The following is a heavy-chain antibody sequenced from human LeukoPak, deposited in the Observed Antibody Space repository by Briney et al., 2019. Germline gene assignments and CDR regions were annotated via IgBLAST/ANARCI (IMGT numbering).Heavy chain of an antibody. J-gene: IGHJ3*02. V-gene: IGHV3-30-3*01. CDR3: ARDPGRLFGAFDI. D-gene: IGHD3-22*01. CDR2: ISYDGSNK. CDR1: GFTFSSYA. Sequence: PGGSLRLSCAASGFTFSSYAMHWVRQAPGKGLEWVAVISYDGSNKYYADSVKGRFTISRDNSKNTLYLQMNSLRAEDTAVYYCARDPGRLFGAFDIWGQGTMDTVSS.